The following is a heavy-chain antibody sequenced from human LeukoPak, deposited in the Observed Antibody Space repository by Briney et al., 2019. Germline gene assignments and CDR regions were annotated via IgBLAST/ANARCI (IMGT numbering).Heavy chain of an antibody. Sequence: PSETLSLTCNVSGGSISLSYYYWGWIRQPPGKALEWIGSVYYSGTTSYNPSLKSRVTISVDMSKNHFSLRLSSVTAADTAMYYCARGTLYSGWSYYFDYWGQGSQVTVSS. V-gene: IGHV4-39*07. CDR3: ARGTLYSGWSYYFDY. D-gene: IGHD6-19*01. J-gene: IGHJ4*02. CDR1: GGSISLSYYY. CDR2: VYYSGTT.